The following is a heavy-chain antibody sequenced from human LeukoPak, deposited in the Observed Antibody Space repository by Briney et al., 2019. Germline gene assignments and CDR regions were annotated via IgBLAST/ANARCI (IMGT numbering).Heavy chain of an antibody. CDR2: INPNSGGT. CDR3: ARDEGSGSFDP. CDR1: GYTFTSYD. D-gene: IGHD6-19*01. J-gene: IGHJ5*02. Sequence: GASVKVSCKASGYTFTSYDINWVRQATGQGLEWMGWINPNSGGTNYAQKFQGRVTMTRDTSISTAYMELSRLRSDDTAVYYCARDEGSGSFDPWGQGTLVTVSS. V-gene: IGHV1-2*02.